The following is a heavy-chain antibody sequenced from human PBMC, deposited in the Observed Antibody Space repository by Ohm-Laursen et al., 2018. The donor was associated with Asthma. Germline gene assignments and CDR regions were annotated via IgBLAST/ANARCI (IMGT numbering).Heavy chain of an antibody. V-gene: IGHV4-61*01. J-gene: IGHJ6*02. D-gene: IGHD5-24*01. CDR3: AKGLRYDGYLYGLDV. CDR2: IYERGST. Sequence: SDTLSLTCSVSGASVGSGSSFWSWIRQPPGKGLVWIGYIYERGSTNYYPSLKGRVTISLDTSKNQFSLRLSSVTAADTAVYYCAKGLRYDGYLYGLDVWGHGTTVTVSS. CDR1: GASVGSGSSF.